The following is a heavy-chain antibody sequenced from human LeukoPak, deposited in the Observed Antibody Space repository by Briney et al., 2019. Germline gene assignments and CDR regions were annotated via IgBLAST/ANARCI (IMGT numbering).Heavy chain of an antibody. D-gene: IGHD5-12*01. V-gene: IGHV4-30-4*08. CDR1: GGSISGTNYY. J-gene: IGHJ5*01. CDR2: IYYYGGT. Sequence: SETLSLTCAVSGGSISGTNYYWGWIRQPPGKGLEWIGYIYYYGGTYYNPSLKSRVTISVDTSKNQFSLRLSSVTAADTAVYYCARMTDIVATITFDCWGQGTLVTVSS. CDR3: ARMTDIVATITFDC.